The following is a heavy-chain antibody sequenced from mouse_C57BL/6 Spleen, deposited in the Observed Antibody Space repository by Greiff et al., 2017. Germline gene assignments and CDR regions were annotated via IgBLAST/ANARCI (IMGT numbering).Heavy chain of an antibody. V-gene: IGHV10-1*01. Sequence: EVQRVESGGGLVQPKGSLKLSCAASGFSFNTYAMNWVRQAPGKGLEWVARIRSKSNNYATYYADSVKDRFTISRDDSESMLYLQMNNLKTEDTAMYYCVSGGHYTWFAYWGQGTLVTVSA. J-gene: IGHJ3*01. CDR3: VSGGHYTWFAY. CDR2: IRSKSNNYAT. CDR1: GFSFNTYA. D-gene: IGHD2-12*01.